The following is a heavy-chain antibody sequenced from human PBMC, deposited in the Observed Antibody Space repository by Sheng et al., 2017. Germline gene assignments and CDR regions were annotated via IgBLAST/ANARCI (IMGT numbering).Heavy chain of an antibody. Sequence: QVQLVQSGAEVKKPGSSVKVSCKASGGTFSSYTISWVRQAPGQGLEWMGRIIPIFGTANYAQKFQGRVTITTDESTSTAYMELSSLRSEDTAVYYCARDLMADRYDYIWGSYRFGAFDIWAKGQWSPSLQ. J-gene: IGHJ3*02. CDR1: GGTFSSYT. CDR3: ARDLMADRYDYIWGSYRFGAFDI. D-gene: IGHD3-16*02. V-gene: IGHV1-69*05. CDR2: IIPIFGTA.